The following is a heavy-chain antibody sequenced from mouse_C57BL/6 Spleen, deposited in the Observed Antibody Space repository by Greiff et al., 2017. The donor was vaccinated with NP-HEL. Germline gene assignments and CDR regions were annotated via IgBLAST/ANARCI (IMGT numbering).Heavy chain of an antibody. CDR1: GYSITSCYY. CDR2: ISYDGSN. J-gene: IGHJ3*01. Sequence: DVQLVESGPGLVKPSQSLSLTCSVTGYSITSCYYRNWIRQSPGNILEWMGYISYDGSNNYNPALNNRNSITRDKSKNQLFLKLNSVTTEDTATYYCASYYGSSPAWFAYWGQGTLVTVSA. CDR3: ASYYGSSPAWFAY. V-gene: IGHV3-6*01. D-gene: IGHD1-1*01.